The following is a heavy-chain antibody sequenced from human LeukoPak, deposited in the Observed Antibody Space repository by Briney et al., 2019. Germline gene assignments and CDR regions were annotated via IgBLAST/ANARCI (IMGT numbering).Heavy chain of an antibody. Sequence: GGSLRLSCAASGFTLNNAWMSWVRQAPGKGLEWLGRIKRETDGGTIDYAAPVKGRFTISRDDSRNTLYLQMDSLKIEDTAVYYCATDRYYDNSELQFQHWGQGTLVTVSS. CDR3: ATDRYYDNSELQFQH. D-gene: IGHD3-22*01. CDR1: GFTLNNAW. CDR2: IKRETDGGTI. J-gene: IGHJ1*01. V-gene: IGHV3-15*01.